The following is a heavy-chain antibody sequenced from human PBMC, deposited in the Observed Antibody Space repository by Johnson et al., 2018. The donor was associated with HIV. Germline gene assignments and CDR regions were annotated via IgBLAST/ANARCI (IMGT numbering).Heavy chain of an antibody. Sequence: EMQLVESGGGLIQPGGSLRLSCAASGFTVSSNYMSWVRQAPGKGLEWVAVLYSGGDIYYADSVKGRFIIPRDNSKSTLYLQLNSLRAEDTGIYYCARGGGAYCGGDCLRTFDIWGQGTMVTVSP. CDR1: GFTVSSNY. J-gene: IGHJ3*02. CDR3: ARGGGAYCGGDCLRTFDI. V-gene: IGHV3-66*01. CDR2: LYSGGDI. D-gene: IGHD2-21*02.